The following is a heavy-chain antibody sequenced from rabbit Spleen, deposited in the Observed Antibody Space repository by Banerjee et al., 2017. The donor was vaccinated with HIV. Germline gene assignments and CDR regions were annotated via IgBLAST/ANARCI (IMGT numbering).Heavy chain of an antibody. CDR1: GFDLSSYYW. CDR3: ARDRGSGWGDAIDP. Sequence: QEQLEESGGGLVKPEGSLTLTCTASGFDLSSYYWMNWVRQAPGKGLEWIGYIDPIFGTTSYASWVNGRFTISSDNAQNTVDLQMNSLTAADTATYFCARDRGSGWGDAIDPWGPGTLVTVS. D-gene: IGHD4-1*01. V-gene: IGHV1S43*01. CDR2: IDPIFGTT. J-gene: IGHJ2*01.